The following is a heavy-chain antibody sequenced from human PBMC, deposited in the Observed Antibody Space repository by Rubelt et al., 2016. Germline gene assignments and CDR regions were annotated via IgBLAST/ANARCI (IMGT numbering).Heavy chain of an antibody. J-gene: IGHJ4*02. D-gene: IGHD3-3*02. CDR2: FFPILGIA. V-gene: IGHV1-69*04. CDR1: GGTFSSYA. CDR3: ATHERLAD. Sequence: QVQLVQSGAEVKKPGSSVKVSCKASGGTFSSYAISWVRQAPGQGLEWMGRFFPILGIANYSQKCQGRVTITADKSTSTAYMELGSLRSVDTAVYYCATHERLADWGQGTLVTVSS.